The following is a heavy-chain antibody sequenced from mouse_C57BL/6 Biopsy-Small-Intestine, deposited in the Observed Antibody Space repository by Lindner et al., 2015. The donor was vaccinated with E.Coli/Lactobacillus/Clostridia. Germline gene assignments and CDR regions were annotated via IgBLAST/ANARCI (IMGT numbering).Heavy chain of an antibody. Sequence: SVKVSCKTSGYTFSSLDINWVRQAPGQGLEWMGYMNPNSGNTGSAQRFRGRLTMTRNTSISTAYMELSRLTSEDTAVYYCARGDYHSTGYYYMGVFWGQGTLVTVSS. D-gene: IGHD1-1*01. CDR3: ARGDYHSTGYYYMGVF. CDR1: GYTFSSLD. V-gene: IGHV1S134*01. CDR2: MNPNSGNT. J-gene: IGHJ4*01.